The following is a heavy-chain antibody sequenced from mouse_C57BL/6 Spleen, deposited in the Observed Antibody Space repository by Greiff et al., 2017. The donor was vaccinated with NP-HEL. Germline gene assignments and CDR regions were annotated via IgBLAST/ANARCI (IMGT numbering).Heavy chain of an antibody. CDR2: IHPNSGST. CDR1: GYTFTSYW. Sequence: QVQLKQPGAELVKPGASVKLSCKASGYTFTSYWMHWVKQRPGQGLEWIGMIHPNSGSTNYNEKFKSKATLTVDKSSSTAYMQLSSLTSEDSAVYYCARWGQLRLPFAYWGQGTLVTVSA. J-gene: IGHJ3*01. D-gene: IGHD3-2*02. CDR3: ARWGQLRLPFAY. V-gene: IGHV1-64*01.